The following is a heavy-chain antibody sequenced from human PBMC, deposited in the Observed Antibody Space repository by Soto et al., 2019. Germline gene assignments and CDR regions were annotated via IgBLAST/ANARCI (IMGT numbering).Heavy chain of an antibody. CDR1: GFTFSSYG. CDR3: ARDGLSGEQWLVPKEDYYYGMDV. J-gene: IGHJ6*02. D-gene: IGHD6-19*01. Sequence: GGSLRLSCAASGFTFSSYGMHWVRQAPGKGLEWVAVIWYDGSNKYYADSVKGRFTISRDNSKNTLYLQMNSLRAEDAAVYYCARDGLSGEQWLVPKEDYYYGMDVWGQGTTVTVSS. V-gene: IGHV3-33*01. CDR2: IWYDGSNK.